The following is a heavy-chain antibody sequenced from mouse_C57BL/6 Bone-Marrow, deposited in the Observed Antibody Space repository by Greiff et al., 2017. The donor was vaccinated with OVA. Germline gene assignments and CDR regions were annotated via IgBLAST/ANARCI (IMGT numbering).Heavy chain of an antibody. Sequence: DVKLQESGPELVKPGASVKIPCKASGYTFTDYNMDWVKQSHGKSLEWIGDINPNNGGTIYNQKFKGKATLTVDKSSSTAYMELRSLTSEDTAVYYCARRGDITTVVHDYWGQGTTLTVSS. D-gene: IGHD1-1*01. V-gene: IGHV1-18*01. J-gene: IGHJ2*01. CDR2: INPNNGGT. CDR3: ARRGDITTVVHDY. CDR1: GYTFTDYN.